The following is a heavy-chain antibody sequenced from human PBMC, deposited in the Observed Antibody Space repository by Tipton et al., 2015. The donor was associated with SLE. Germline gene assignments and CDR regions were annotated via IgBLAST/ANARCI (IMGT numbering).Heavy chain of an antibody. V-gene: IGHV4-59*11. Sequence: TLSLTCTVSGGSISSHYWRWLRQPPGKGLEWIGCISYSETTNYNPSLNSRITMSVDTSKNQFSLTLTSVTAADTAVYYCGRGTAVALWGQGTLVTVSS. D-gene: IGHD6-19*01. J-gene: IGHJ4*02. CDR2: ISYSETT. CDR3: GRGTAVAL. CDR1: GGSISSHY.